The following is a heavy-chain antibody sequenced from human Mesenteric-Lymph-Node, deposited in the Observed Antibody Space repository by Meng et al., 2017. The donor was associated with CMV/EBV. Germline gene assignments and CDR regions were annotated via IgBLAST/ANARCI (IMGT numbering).Heavy chain of an antibody. Sequence: GESLKISCAASGFTFSSYSMNWVRQAPGKGLEWVSYISSSSSTIYYADSVKGRFTISRDNAKNSLYLHMNSLRAEDTAVYYCVRPTDDWGQGTLVTVSS. CDR1: GFTFSSYS. CDR3: VRPTDD. D-gene: IGHD4-11*01. CDR2: ISSSSSTI. V-gene: IGHV3-48*04. J-gene: IGHJ4*02.